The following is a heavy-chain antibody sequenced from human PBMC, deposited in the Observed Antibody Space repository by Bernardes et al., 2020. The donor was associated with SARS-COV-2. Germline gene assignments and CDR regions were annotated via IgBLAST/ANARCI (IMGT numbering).Heavy chain of an antibody. CDR3: ARDLPRNYGDYRGAPGTNFDY. D-gene: IGHD4-17*01. V-gene: IGHV1-18*01. Sequence: ASVKVSCKASGYTFTSYGISWVRQAPGQGLEWMGWISAYNGNTNYAQKLQGRVTMTTDTSTSTAYMELRSLRSDDTAVYYCARDLPRNYGDYRGAPGTNFDYWGQGTLVTVSS. CDR2: ISAYNGNT. J-gene: IGHJ4*02. CDR1: GYTFTSYG.